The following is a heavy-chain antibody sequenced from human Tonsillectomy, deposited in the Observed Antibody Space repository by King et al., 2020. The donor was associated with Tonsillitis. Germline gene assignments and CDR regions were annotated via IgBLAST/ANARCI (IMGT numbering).Heavy chain of an antibody. CDR1: GGSFSGYY. J-gene: IGHJ2*01. Sequence: VQLQQWGAGLLKPSETLSLTCAVYGGSFSGYYWSWIRQPPGKGLEWIGEINHSGSTNYNPSLKSRVTVSVDTSKNQFSLKLSSVTAADTAVYYCARRRMVRGVIYWYFDLWGRGTLVTVSS. D-gene: IGHD3-10*01. CDR2: INHSGST. V-gene: IGHV4-34*01. CDR3: ARRRMVRGVIYWYFDL.